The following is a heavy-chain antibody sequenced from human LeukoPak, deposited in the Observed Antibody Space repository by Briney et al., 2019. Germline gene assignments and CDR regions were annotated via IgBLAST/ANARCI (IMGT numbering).Heavy chain of an antibody. Sequence: ASVKVSCKASGYTFTSYGISWVQQAPGQGLEWMGWISAYNGNTNYAQKLQGRVAMTTDTSTSTAYTELRSLRSDDTAVYYCARDRWELLAGTRIDYWGQGTLVTVSS. CDR1: GYTFTSYG. V-gene: IGHV1-18*01. D-gene: IGHD1-26*01. CDR3: ARDRWELLAGTRIDY. J-gene: IGHJ4*02. CDR2: ISAYNGNT.